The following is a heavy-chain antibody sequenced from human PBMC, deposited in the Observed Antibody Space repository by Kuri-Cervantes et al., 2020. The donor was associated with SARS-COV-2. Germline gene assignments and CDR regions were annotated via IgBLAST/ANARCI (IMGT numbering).Heavy chain of an antibody. CDR3: ARYQVLQQLVHDAFDF. Sequence: SETLSLTCAVSGGSISSSNWWSWVRQPPGKGRGWIGEIYHSGSTNYNPSLKSRVTISVDTSKNQFSLKLSSVTAADTAVYYCARYQVLQQLVHDAFDFWGQGTMVTVSS. CDR2: IYHSGST. V-gene: IGHV4-4*02. CDR1: GGSISSSNW. D-gene: IGHD6-13*01. J-gene: IGHJ3*01.